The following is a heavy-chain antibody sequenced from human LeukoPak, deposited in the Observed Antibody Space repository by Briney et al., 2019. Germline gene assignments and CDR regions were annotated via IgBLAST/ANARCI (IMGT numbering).Heavy chain of an antibody. D-gene: IGHD5-24*01. J-gene: IGHJ4*02. CDR1: GGSISSGSYY. CDR2: IYTSGST. CDR3: ARDEDAY. V-gene: IGHV4-61*02. Sequence: SETLSLTCTVSGGSISSGSYYWSWIRQPAGKGLEWIGRIYTSGSTNYNPSLKSRVTISIDTSKNQFSLKLSSVTAADTAVYYCARDEDAYWGQGTLVTVSS.